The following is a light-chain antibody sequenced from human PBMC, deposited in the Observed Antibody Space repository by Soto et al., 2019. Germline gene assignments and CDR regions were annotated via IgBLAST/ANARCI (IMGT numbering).Light chain of an antibody. Sequence: EILLTQSPGTLSLSPGERVTLSCRASQSVSGSSLAWYQQKPGQAPRLVIYGASTRAPGIPDRFTGSGSGTDFTVTISRLEPEDFAVYYCQQYDRSPWTFGQGTKVEMK. CDR1: QSVSGSS. CDR2: GAS. J-gene: IGKJ1*01. CDR3: QQYDRSPWT. V-gene: IGKV3-20*01.